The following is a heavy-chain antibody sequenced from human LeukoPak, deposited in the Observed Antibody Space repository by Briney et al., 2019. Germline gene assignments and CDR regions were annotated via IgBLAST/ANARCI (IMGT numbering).Heavy chain of an antibody. CDR2: INSDGSST. J-gene: IGHJ4*02. Sequence: GGSLRLSCAASGFTFSSYWMHWVRQAPGKGLVWVSRINSDGSSTSYADSVKGRFTISRDNAKNTLYLQMNSLRAEDTAVYYCAKVSPAAGTCFDYWGQGTLVTVSS. D-gene: IGHD6-13*01. V-gene: IGHV3-74*01. CDR3: AKVSPAAGTCFDY. CDR1: GFTFSSYW.